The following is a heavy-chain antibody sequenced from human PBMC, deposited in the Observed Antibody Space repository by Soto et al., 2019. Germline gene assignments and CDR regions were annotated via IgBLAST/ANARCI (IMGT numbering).Heavy chain of an antibody. Sequence: SETLSLTCTVSGGSISSYYWSWIRQPAGKGLEWIGRIYTSGSTNYNPSLKSRVTMSVDTSKNQFSLKLSSVTAADTAVYYCARDPSSSWYEGYYFDYWGQGTLVTVSS. CDR1: GGSISSYY. J-gene: IGHJ4*02. CDR2: IYTSGST. V-gene: IGHV4-4*07. D-gene: IGHD6-13*01. CDR3: ARDPSSSWYEGYYFDY.